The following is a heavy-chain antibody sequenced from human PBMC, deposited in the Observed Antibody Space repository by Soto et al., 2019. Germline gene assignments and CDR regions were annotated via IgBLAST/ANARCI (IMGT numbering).Heavy chain of an antibody. CDR3: ARAGGYCSSTSCYYYYMDV. V-gene: IGHV1-8*01. J-gene: IGHJ6*03. CDR2: MNPNSGNT. D-gene: IGHD2-2*03. CDR1: GYTFTSYD. Sequence: QVQLVQSGAEVKKPGASVKVSCKASGYTFTSYDINWVRQATGQGLEWMGWMNPNSGNTGYAQKFQGRVTMTRNTSISTAYMELSSLRSEDTAVYYCARAGGYCSSTSCYYYYMDVWGKGTTVTVS.